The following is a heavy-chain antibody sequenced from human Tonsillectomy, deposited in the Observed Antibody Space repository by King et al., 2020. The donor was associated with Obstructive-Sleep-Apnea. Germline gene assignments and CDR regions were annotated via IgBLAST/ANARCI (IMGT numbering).Heavy chain of an antibody. CDR1: GFTFSSYT. Sequence: VQLVESGGGLVKPGGSLRLSCAASGFTFSSYTMNWVLQAPGNGLEWVSSISASRTYIYYADSVKGRFTISRDNAKNSLYLQMNSLRVEDTAVYYCAREDYGDYVAYWGQGTLVTVSS. D-gene: IGHD4-17*01. CDR2: ISASRTYI. CDR3: AREDYGDYVAY. V-gene: IGHV3-21*01. J-gene: IGHJ4*02.